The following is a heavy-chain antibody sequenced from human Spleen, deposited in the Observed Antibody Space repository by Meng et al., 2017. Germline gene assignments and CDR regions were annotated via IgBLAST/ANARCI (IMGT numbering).Heavy chain of an antibody. CDR3: AGGGETYYYGS. D-gene: IGHD3-10*01. CDR2: INPNSGNT. Sequence: ASVKVSCKASGYTFTSYGISWVRQATGQGPEWMGWINPNSGNTGYSQKFQGRVTMTRDTSISTAYMELNSLRSEDTAVYYCAGGGETYYYGSWGQGTLVTVSS. V-gene: IGHV1-8*02. J-gene: IGHJ5*02. CDR1: GYTFTSYG.